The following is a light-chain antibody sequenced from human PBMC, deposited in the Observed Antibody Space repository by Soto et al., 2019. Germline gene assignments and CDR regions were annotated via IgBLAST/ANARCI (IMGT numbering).Light chain of an antibody. V-gene: IGLV2-14*01. CDR3: SSYTSSSTLGV. CDR1: SSDVGGYNY. J-gene: IGLJ2*01. CDR2: DVS. Sequence: QSVLTQPASVSGSPGQSMTISCTGTSSDVGGYNYVSWYQQHPGKAPKLMIYDVSNRPSGVSNRFSGSKSGNTASLTISALQAEDEADYYCSSYTSSSTLGVFGGGTKLTVL.